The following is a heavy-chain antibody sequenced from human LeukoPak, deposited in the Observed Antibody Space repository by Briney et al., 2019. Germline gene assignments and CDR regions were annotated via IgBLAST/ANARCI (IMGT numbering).Heavy chain of an antibody. CDR3: ARDAVAGTSCYYYYYGMDV. CDR1: GGSISSGGYY. CDR2: IYYSGST. J-gene: IGHJ6*02. V-gene: IGHV4-31*03. Sequence: SETLSLTCTVSGGSISSGGYYWSWIRQHPGKGLEWIGYIYYSGSTYYNPSLKSRVTISVDTSKNQFSLKLSSVTAADTAVYYCARDAVAGTSCYYYYYGMDVWGQGTTVTVSS. D-gene: IGHD6-19*01.